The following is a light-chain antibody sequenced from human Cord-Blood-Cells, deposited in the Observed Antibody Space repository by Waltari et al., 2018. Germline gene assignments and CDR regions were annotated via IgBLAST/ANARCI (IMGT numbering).Light chain of an antibody. CDR1: QSVSSSY. J-gene: IGKJ2*01. V-gene: IGKV3-20*01. Sequence: EIVLTQSPGTLSLSPGERATLSCRASQSVSSSYLAWYQQKPGQAPRLLIYGASSRATGIAERLRGSGSGTDFTLTISRLGPEDFAVYYCQQYGRAYTFGQGTKLEIK. CDR3: QQYGRAYT. CDR2: GAS.